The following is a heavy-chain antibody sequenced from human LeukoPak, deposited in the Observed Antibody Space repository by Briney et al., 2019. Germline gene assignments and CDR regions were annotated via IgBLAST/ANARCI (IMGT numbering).Heavy chain of an antibody. Sequence: GGTLRLSCAASGFTFSSYAMSWVRQAPGKGLEWVSAISGSGSSTYYADSVKGRFTISRDNSKNTLYLQMNSLRAEDTAVYYCAKPSLIVGATVGFDYWGQGTLVTVSS. CDR2: ISGSGSST. V-gene: IGHV3-23*01. J-gene: IGHJ4*02. CDR1: GFTFSSYA. D-gene: IGHD1-26*01. CDR3: AKPSLIVGATVGFDY.